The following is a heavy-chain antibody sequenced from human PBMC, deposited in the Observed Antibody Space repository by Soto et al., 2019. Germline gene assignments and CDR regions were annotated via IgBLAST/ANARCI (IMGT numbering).Heavy chain of an antibody. CDR3: ARAIAVAGTSFDY. D-gene: IGHD6-19*01. V-gene: IGHV3-53*01. CDR2: IYSGGST. J-gene: IGHJ4*02. CDR1: GFTVSSNY. Sequence: GGSLRLSCAASGFTVSSNYVSWVRQAPGKGLEWVSVIYSGGSTYYADSVKGRFTISRDNSKNTLYLQMNSLRAEDTAVYYCARAIAVAGTSFDYWGQGTLVTVSS.